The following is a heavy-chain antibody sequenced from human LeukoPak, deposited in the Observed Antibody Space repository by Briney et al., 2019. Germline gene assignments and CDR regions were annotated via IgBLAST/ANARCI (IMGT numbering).Heavy chain of an antibody. D-gene: IGHD6-13*01. Sequence: GASVKVSCKASGYTFTSYDINWVRQATGQGLEWMGWMNPNSGNTGYAQKFQGRVTMTSNTSVSTAYMELSSLRSEDTAVYYCAIGQQLVRGAFDIWGQGTMVTVSS. CDR3: AIGQQLVRGAFDI. CDR1: GYTFTSYD. CDR2: MNPNSGNT. J-gene: IGHJ3*02. V-gene: IGHV1-8*01.